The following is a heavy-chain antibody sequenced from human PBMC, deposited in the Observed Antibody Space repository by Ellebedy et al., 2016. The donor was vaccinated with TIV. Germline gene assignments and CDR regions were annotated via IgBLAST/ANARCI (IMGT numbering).Heavy chain of an antibody. CDR3: ASDSSRMIRGVMKGWFDP. CDR2: ISADNGNT. CDR1: GYTFTSYG. V-gene: IGHV1-18*01. Sequence: AASVKVSCKASGYTFTSYGISWVRQAPGQGLEWMGWISADNGNTNYAQKFQGRVTMTTDTSTSTAYMELRSLRSEDTAVYYCASDSSRMIRGVMKGWFDPWGQGTLVTVAS. J-gene: IGHJ5*02. D-gene: IGHD3-10*01.